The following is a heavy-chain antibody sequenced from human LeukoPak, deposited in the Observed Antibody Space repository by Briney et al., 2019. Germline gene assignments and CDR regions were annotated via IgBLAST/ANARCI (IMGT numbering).Heavy chain of an antibody. CDR2: LSYTGST. D-gene: IGHD1-26*01. Sequence: PSETLSLTCTVSGGSINSGSYYWGWIRQPPGKGMEWIGSLSYTGSTYDNPSLKSRVTISVDTSKNQVSLKLTSVTAADTAVYYCARIQGGATKEFDYWGQGTLVTVSS. CDR1: GGSINSGSYY. J-gene: IGHJ4*02. CDR3: ARIQGGATKEFDY. V-gene: IGHV4-39*01.